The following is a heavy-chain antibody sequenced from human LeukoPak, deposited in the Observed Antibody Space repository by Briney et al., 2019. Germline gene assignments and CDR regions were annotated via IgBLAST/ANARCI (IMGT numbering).Heavy chain of an antibody. CDR2: ISPSDGGT. CDR1: GYIFTTYN. CDR3: AREFHGGYFDY. Sequence: ASVKVSSKASGYIFTTYNIHWVRQAPRQGLEWMGMISPSDGGTNYAQRFQGRVTMTRDTSTTTVYMDLSSLGSEDTAVYYCAREFHGGYFDYGGQGALVTVSA. V-gene: IGHV1-46*01. J-gene: IGHJ4*02.